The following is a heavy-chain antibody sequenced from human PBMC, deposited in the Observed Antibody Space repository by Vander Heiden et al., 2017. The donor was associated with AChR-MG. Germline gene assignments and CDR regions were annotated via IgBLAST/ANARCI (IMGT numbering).Heavy chain of an antibody. V-gene: IGHV1-2*02. CDR3: TSLMIISGHYYGMDV. CDR2: INHISGGT. D-gene: IGHD3-16*01. CDR1: GYTFTGYY. Sequence: QVQLVQSGAEVKKPGASVKVSCKASGYTFTGYYMHWVRQAPGQGLEWRGWINHISGGTTHAKKGQCRVTMTRETSISTAHMELSRMSSEPTAVYYCTSLMIISGHYYGMDVWGQGPTVTVSS. J-gene: IGHJ6*02.